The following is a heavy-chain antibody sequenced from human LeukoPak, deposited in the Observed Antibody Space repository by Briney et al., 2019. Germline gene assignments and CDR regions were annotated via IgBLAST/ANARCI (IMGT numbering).Heavy chain of an antibody. V-gene: IGHV1-18*01. D-gene: IGHD3-3*01. CDR3: ARDTQITIFGVAAPNWFDP. Sequence: ASVKVSCKASGYTFTSYGISWVRQAPGQGLEWMGWISAYNGNTNYAQKLQGRVTMTTDTSTSTAYMELRSLRSDDTAVYYCARDTQITIFGVAAPNWFDPWGQRTLVTLSS. CDR1: GYTFTSYG. J-gene: IGHJ5*02. CDR2: ISAYNGNT.